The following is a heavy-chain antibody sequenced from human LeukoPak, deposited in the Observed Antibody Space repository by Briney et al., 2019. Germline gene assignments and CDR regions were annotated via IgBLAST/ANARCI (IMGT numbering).Heavy chain of an antibody. CDR3: ARDSGSYYRYFDY. CDR2: IIPIFGTA. CDR1: GGTFSSYA. V-gene: IGHV1-69*05. D-gene: IGHD1-26*01. Sequence: SVKVSCKASGGTFSSYAISWVRQAPGQGLEWMGRIIPIFGTANYAQKFQGRVTITTDESTSTAYMELSSLRSEDTAVYYRARDSGSYYRYFDYWGQGTLVTVSS. J-gene: IGHJ4*02.